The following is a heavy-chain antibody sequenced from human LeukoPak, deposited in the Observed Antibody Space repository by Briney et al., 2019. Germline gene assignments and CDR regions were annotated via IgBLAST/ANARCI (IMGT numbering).Heavy chain of an antibody. D-gene: IGHD2-21*01. CDR2: IYYSGST. Sequence: SETLSLTCTVSGGSISSYYWSWIRQPPGKGLEWIGYIYYSGSTNYNPSLKSRVTISVDTSKNQFSLKLSSVTAADTAVYYCAGSVVRNVDYWGQGTLVTVSS. J-gene: IGHJ4*02. CDR1: GGSISSYY. V-gene: IGHV4-59*08. CDR3: AGSVVRNVDY.